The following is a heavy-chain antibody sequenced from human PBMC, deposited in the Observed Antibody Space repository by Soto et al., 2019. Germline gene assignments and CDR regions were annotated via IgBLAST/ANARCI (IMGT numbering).Heavy chain of an antibody. D-gene: IGHD3-16*02. Sequence: QVQLEESGPGLVMPSETLSLTCTVSGGSITYYWSWIRQPPGKALEWIGYIYYGGNTLYNPSLESRVTISVDTSKNQFSLKLTSVTAEDTAVYYCARHAVIPLLQHGMDVWGQGTTVSVSS. J-gene: IGHJ6*02. CDR3: ARHAVIPLLQHGMDV. CDR2: IYYGGNT. V-gene: IGHV4-59*01. CDR1: GGSITYY.